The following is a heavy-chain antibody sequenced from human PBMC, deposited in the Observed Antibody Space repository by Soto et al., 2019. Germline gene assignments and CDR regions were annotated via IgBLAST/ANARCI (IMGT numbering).Heavy chain of an antibody. Sequence: GASVKVSCKASGYTFTSYAMHWVRQAPGQRLEWMGWINAGNGNTKYSQKFQGRVTITRDTSASTAYMELSSLRSEDTAVYYCARALSSGYYPGGVYYGMDGWGQGTRVTVSS. CDR1: GYTFTSYA. CDR3: ARALSSGYYPGGVYYGMDG. D-gene: IGHD3-22*01. CDR2: INAGNGNT. V-gene: IGHV1-3*01. J-gene: IGHJ6*02.